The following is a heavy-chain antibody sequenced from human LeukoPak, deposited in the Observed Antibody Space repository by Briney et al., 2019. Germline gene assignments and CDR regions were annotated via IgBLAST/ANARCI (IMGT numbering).Heavy chain of an antibody. CDR3: ARDWVTMVRGVILSNWFDP. V-gene: IGHV1-69*13. Sequence: ASVRVSCKASGGTFSSYAISWVRQAPGQGLEWMGGIIPIFGTANYAQKFQGRVTITADESTSTAYMELSSLRSEDTAVYYCARDWVTMVRGVILSNWFDPWGQGTLATVSS. J-gene: IGHJ5*02. D-gene: IGHD3-10*01. CDR1: GGTFSSYA. CDR2: IIPIFGTA.